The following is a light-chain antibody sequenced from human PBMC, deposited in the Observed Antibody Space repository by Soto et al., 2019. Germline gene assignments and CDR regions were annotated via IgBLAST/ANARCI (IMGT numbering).Light chain of an antibody. CDR3: QHYSSSPTT. J-gene: IGKJ1*01. CDR1: RSVSSY. CDR2: AAS. Sequence: EIVLTQSPATLSLSPGERATLSCRASRSVSSYLAWYQQKPGQAPRLLIYAASNRATGIPDRFSGSGSGTDFTLTISRLEPEDFAVYYCQHYSSSPTTFGQGTKVDIK. V-gene: IGKV3-20*01.